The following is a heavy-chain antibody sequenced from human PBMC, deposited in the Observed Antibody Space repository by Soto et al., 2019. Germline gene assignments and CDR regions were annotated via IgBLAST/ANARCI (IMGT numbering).Heavy chain of an antibody. J-gene: IGHJ4*02. CDR1: GFTFSRYA. D-gene: IGHD6-13*01. CDR3: AKDQGSSWYEIDY. Sequence: PGGALRLSCAASGFTFSRYAMSWVRQAPGKGLEWVSTISGSGGSTYYAESVKGRFTISRDNSKNTLYLQMNSLRAEDTAVYYCAKDQGSSWYEIDYWGQGTLVTVSS. V-gene: IGHV3-23*01. CDR2: ISGSGGST.